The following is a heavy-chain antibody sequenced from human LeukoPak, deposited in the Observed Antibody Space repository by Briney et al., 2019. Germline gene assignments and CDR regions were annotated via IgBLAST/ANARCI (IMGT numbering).Heavy chain of an antibody. J-gene: IGHJ4*02. Sequence: GASVKVSCRASGYTFTGYYMHWVRQAPGQGLEWMGWINPNSGGTNYAQKFQGRVTMTRDTSISTAYMELSRLRSDDTAVYYCARDNSSGYLLDYWGQGTLVTVSS. CDR3: ARDNSSGYLLDY. V-gene: IGHV1-2*02. D-gene: IGHD3-22*01. CDR2: INPNSGGT. CDR1: GYTFTGYY.